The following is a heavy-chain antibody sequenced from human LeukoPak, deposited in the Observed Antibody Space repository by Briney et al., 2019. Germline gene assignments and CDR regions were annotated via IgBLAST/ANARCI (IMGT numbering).Heavy chain of an antibody. CDR3: ARRVMMSAAGVPDTWLDP. V-gene: IGHV4-59*08. CDR2: ISYSGGT. CDR1: GGSISNYY. D-gene: IGHD2-8*01. J-gene: IGHJ5*02. Sequence: PSVTLSLTCTVSGGSISNYYWNWIRQPLGKGLEWVGHISYSGGTKYNPSLQSRVTVSIDTSKNQFSLNLSSVTAADTAVYYCARRVMMSAAGVPDTWLDPWGQGILVTVSS.